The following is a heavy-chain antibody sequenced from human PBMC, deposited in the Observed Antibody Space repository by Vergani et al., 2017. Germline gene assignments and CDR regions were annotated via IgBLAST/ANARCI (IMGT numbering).Heavy chain of an antibody. V-gene: IGHV4-59*01. Sequence: QVQLQESGPGLVKPSETLSLTCTVSGGSISSYYWSWIRQPPGKGLGWIGYIYYSGSTNYNPSLKSRVTISVDTSKNQVYLKLSSVTAADTAVYYCARGRKLLRCGMDGWGQETTVTVSS. J-gene: IGHJ6*02. D-gene: IGHD2-15*01. CDR2: IYYSGST. CDR3: ARGRKLLRCGMDG. CDR1: GGSISSYY.